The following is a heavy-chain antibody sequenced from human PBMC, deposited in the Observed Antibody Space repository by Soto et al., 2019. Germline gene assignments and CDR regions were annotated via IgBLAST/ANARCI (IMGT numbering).Heavy chain of an antibody. CDR1: GFTFSGKT. CDR2: IAPDASQI. V-gene: IGHV3-30-3*01. Sequence: GGSLRLSCAASGFTFSGKTMYWVRQAPGEGLEWVALIAPDASQIYYADSVKGRFTISRDNSKSTLYLQMNSLRAEDTSLYLCATDIHATWLLNSWGQGTLVTVSS. CDR3: ATDIHATWLLNS. D-gene: IGHD2-2*02. J-gene: IGHJ4*02.